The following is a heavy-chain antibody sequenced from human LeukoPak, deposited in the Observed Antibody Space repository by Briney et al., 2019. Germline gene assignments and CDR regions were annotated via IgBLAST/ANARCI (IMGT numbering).Heavy chain of an antibody. Sequence: GGSLGLSCAASGFTFSSYEMNWVRQAPGKGLEWVSYISSSGSTIYYADSVKGRFTISRDNAKNSLYLQMNSLRAEDTAVYYCARGRRVRYFDYWGQGTLVTVSS. D-gene: IGHD1-1*01. V-gene: IGHV3-48*03. CDR1: GFTFSSYE. CDR2: ISSSGSTI. CDR3: ARGRRVRYFDY. J-gene: IGHJ4*02.